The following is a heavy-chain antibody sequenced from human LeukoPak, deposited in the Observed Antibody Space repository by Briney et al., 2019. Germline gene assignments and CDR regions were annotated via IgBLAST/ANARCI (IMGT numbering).Heavy chain of an antibody. CDR3: AKGYGDYYYYYGMDV. CDR2: ITWNSGGI. V-gene: IGHV3-9*01. D-gene: IGHD4-17*01. J-gene: IGHJ6*02. Sequence: GGSLRLSCAASGFTFDNYDMHWVRQAPGKGLEWVSGITWNSGGIGYADSVKGRFTISRDNAKNSLYLQMNSQRAEDTALYYCAKGYGDYYYYYGMDVWGLGTTVTVS. CDR1: GFTFDNYD.